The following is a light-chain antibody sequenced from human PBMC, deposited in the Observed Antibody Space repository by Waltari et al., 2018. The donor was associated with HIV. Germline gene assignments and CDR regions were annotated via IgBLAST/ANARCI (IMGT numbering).Light chain of an antibody. CDR2: DAS. V-gene: IGKV3-11*01. CDR1: QSVSDH. J-gene: IGKJ4*01. CDR3: QQRTNWI. Sequence: IVLTQSPATLSLSPGERATLSCRASQSVSDHLAWYQQKPGQAPRLLIYDASSRATGIPARFSGSGSGTDFTLTISSLEPEDFAVYYCQQRTNWIFGGGTKVEIK.